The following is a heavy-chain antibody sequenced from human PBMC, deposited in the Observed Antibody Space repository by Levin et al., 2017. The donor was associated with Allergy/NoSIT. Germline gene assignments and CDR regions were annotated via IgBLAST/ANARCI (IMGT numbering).Heavy chain of an antibody. J-gene: IGHJ6*02. Sequence: SETLSLTCSVSGGSVSGVNYYWNWIRQPPGKELEWIGYINYSGSTSYNPSLKSRVTISVDASKTHFFLQLTSVTAADTAVYFCARDEIGYKFPLQYFYGMDVWGQGTPVTGSS. CDR3: ARDEIGYKFPLQYFYGMDV. V-gene: IGHV4-61*03. CDR1: GGSVSGVNYY. D-gene: IGHD5-24*01. CDR2: INYSGST.